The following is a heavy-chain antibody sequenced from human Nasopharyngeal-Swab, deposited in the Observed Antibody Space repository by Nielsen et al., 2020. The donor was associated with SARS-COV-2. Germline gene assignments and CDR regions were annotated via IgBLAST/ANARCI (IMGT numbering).Heavy chain of an antibody. Sequence: GESLKISCAASGFPLSHYYMTWVRQYPGKGLEWVSNIKQDGREQFYADSVKGRFTISRDNAKNSVFLQMDSLRADDTAVYYCARESVVTGMDDATDVWGQGTMVIVS. D-gene: IGHD2-21*02. V-gene: IGHV3-7*04. CDR1: GFPLSHYY. CDR3: ARESVVTGMDDATDV. J-gene: IGHJ3*01. CDR2: IKQDGREQ.